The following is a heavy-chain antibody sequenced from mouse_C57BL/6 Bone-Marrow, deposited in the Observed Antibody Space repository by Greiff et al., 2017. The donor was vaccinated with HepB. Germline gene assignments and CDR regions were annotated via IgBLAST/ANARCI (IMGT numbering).Heavy chain of an antibody. CDR2: ISGGGGNT. Sequence: EVKVEESGGGLVKPGGSLKLSCAASGFTFSSYTMSWVRQTPEKRLEWVATISGGGGNTYYPDSVKGRFTISRDNAKNTLYLQMSSLRSEDTALYYCARQGTSDYDRAWFAYWGQGTLVTVSA. D-gene: IGHD2-4*01. J-gene: IGHJ3*01. CDR3: ARQGTSDYDRAWFAY. V-gene: IGHV5-9*01. CDR1: GFTFSSYT.